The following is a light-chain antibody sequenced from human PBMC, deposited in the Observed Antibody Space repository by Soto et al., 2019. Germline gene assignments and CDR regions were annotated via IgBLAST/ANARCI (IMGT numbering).Light chain of an antibody. CDR1: QSVNIW. CDR2: KAS. V-gene: IGKV1-5*03. J-gene: IGKJ4*01. CDR3: QQYNSNPLT. Sequence: DIQMTQSPSTLSASVGDRVTITCRASQSVNIWLAWYQQKPGKVPKLLIYKASTLESGVPSRFSGSGSGTEFTLPIGSLQPDDFATYYCQQYNSNPLTGGGGTKVEIK.